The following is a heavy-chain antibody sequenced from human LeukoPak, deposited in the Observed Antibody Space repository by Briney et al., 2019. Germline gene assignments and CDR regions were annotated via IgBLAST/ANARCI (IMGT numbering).Heavy chain of an antibody. CDR3: ARDISSGWDNWFDP. CDR1: GLTFSSYW. CDR2: INSDGSST. V-gene: IGHV3-74*01. J-gene: IGHJ5*02. D-gene: IGHD6-19*01. Sequence: PGGSLRLACAASGLTFSSYWMHWVRQAPGKGLVWVSRINSDGSSTSYADSVKGRFTISRDNAKNTLYLQMNSLRAEDTAVYYCARDISSGWDNWFDPWGQGTLVTVSS.